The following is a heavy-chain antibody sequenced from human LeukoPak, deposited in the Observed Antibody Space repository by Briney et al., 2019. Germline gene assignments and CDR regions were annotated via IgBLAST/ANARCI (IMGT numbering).Heavy chain of an antibody. CDR3: ARPYSTTVTMFFDC. CDR2: IHYSGTT. V-gene: IGHV4-39*01. D-gene: IGHD4-17*01. CDR1: GGSISSSNYY. J-gene: IGHJ4*02. Sequence: SETLSLTCAVSGGSISSSNYYWGWIRQPPGRGLEWIGSIHYSGTTYYNPSLKSRVTISVDTSKNQFSLKLSSVTAADTAVYYCARPYSTTVTMFFDCWGQGTLVTVSS.